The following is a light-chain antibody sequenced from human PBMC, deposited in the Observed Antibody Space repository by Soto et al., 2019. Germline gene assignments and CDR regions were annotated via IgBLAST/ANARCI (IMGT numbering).Light chain of an antibody. CDR3: QQFNSYPL. J-gene: IGKJ5*01. Sequence: AIQLTQSPSSLSASVGDRVTITCRASQGISSALAWYQQKPGRAPKLLIYDASSLESGVPSRFSGSGSGTDFTLTISSLKHEDFATYYCQQFNSYPLFGQGTRLEI. CDR2: DAS. CDR1: QGISSA. V-gene: IGKV1-13*02.